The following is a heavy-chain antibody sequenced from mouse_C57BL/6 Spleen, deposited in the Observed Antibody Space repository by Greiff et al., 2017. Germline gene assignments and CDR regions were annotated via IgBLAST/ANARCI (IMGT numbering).Heavy chain of an antibody. Sequence: QVQLKQPGAELVKPGASVKVSCKASGYTFTSYWMHWVKQRPGQGLEWIGRIHPSDSDTNYNQKFKGKATLTVDKSSSTAYMQLSSLTSEDSAVYYCATPNWESYAMDYWGQGTSVTVSS. CDR3: ATPNWESYAMDY. J-gene: IGHJ4*01. CDR2: IHPSDSDT. CDR1: GYTFTSYW. V-gene: IGHV1-74*01. D-gene: IGHD4-1*01.